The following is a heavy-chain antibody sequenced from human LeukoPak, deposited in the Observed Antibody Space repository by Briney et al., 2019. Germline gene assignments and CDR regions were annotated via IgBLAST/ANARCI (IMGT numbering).Heavy chain of an antibody. CDR2: IYTSGNT. Sequence: SETLSLTWAVSGGSISGYYWSWIRQPAGKGLEWVGRIYTSGNTNYNPSLKSRVTMSVDTSKNEVSLKRSTLTAADTAVYYCAREIRYGSGSYYINYYYHMDVWGKGTTVTVSS. D-gene: IGHD3-10*01. V-gene: IGHV4-4*07. J-gene: IGHJ6*03. CDR1: GGSISGYY. CDR3: AREIRYGSGSYYINYYYHMDV.